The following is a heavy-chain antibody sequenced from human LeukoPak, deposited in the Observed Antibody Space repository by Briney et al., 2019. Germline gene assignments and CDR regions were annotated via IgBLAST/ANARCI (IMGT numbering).Heavy chain of an antibody. Sequence: GGSLRLSCAASGFSFSRYWISWVRQVPRKGLEWVANIKQDGGEIYYVDSVKGRFTISRDDAKNSLYLQMNSLRAEDAAVYYCARDKGDYDSSGSLFVFGGQGTKVTVSS. CDR1: GFSFSRYW. CDR2: IKQDGGEI. J-gene: IGHJ4*02. CDR3: ARDKGDYDSSGSLFVF. V-gene: IGHV3-7*03. D-gene: IGHD3-22*01.